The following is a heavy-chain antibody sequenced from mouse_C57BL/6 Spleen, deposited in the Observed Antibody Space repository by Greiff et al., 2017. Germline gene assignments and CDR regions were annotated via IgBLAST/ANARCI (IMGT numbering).Heavy chain of an antibody. CDR3: ARNPLITTVVADY. D-gene: IGHD1-1*01. CDR1: GYTFTSYW. Sequence: QVQLKQPGAELVRPGTSVKLSCKASGYTFTSYWMHWVKQRPGQGLEWIGVIDPSDSYTNYNQKFKGKATLTVDTSSSTAYMQLSSLTSEDSAVYYCARNPLITTVVADYWGQGTTLTVSS. V-gene: IGHV1-59*01. CDR2: IDPSDSYT. J-gene: IGHJ2*01.